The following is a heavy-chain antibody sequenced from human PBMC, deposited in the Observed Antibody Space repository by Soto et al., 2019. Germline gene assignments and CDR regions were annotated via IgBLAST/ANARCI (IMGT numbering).Heavy chain of an antibody. J-gene: IGHJ6*02. V-gene: IGHV3-30-3*01. CDR2: IPYDGSNK. Sequence: QVQLVESGGGVVQPGRSLRLSCAASGFTFSSYAMHWVRQAPGKGLEWVAVIPYDGSNKYYADSVKGRFTISRDNSKNTLYLQMNSLRAEDTAVYYCARGGSGWYKDGMDVWGQGTTVTVSS. CDR3: ARGGSGWYKDGMDV. CDR1: GFTFSSYA. D-gene: IGHD6-19*01.